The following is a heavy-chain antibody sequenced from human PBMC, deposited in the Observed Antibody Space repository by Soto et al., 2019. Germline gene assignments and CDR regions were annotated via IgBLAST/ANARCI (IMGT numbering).Heavy chain of an antibody. Sequence: SSETLSLTCTVSGGSISSYYWSWIRQPPGKGLEWIGYIYYSVSTNYNPSLKSRVTISVDTSKNQFSLKLSSVTAADTAVYYCARLNGYCVSTNCHGYYGMDVWGQGTTVTVSS. CDR1: GGSISSYY. V-gene: IGHV4-59*08. CDR3: ARLNGYCVSTNCHGYYGMDV. CDR2: IYYSVST. D-gene: IGHD2-2*03. J-gene: IGHJ6*02.